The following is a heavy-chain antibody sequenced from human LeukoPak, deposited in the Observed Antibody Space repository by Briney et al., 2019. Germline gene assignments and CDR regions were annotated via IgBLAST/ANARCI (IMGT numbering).Heavy chain of an antibody. CDR2: ISYDGNKK. J-gene: IGHJ4*02. CDR3: ARGWNSMIVVN. Sequence: GGSLRLSCIASGFTFRSYAMHWVRQAPGKGLEWVAVISYDGNKKYYADYVKGRFTISRDNSKNTLYLQMNSRSSEDTAMYYCARGWNSMIVVNWGQGTLVTVSS. CDR1: GFTFRSYA. D-gene: IGHD3-22*01. V-gene: IGHV3-30-3*01.